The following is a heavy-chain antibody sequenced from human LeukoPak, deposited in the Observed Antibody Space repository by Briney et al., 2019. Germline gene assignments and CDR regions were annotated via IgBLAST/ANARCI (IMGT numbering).Heavy chain of an antibody. CDR1: GFTFSSYG. V-gene: IGHV3-30*18. CDR3: AKSGYDY. CDR2: ISYDGSNK. D-gene: IGHD6-13*01. Sequence: GGSLRLSCAASGFTFSSYGMHWVRQAPGKGLEWVAVISYDGSNKYYADSVKGRFTISRDNSKNTLYLQMNSLRAEGTAVYYCAKSGYDYWGQGTLVTVSS. J-gene: IGHJ4*02.